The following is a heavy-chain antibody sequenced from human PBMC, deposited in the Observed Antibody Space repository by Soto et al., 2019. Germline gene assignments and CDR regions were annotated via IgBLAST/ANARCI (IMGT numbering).Heavy chain of an antibody. D-gene: IGHD1-1*01. CDR2: INPSGGSG. Sequence: QAHLAQSGPEVRKPGASVKVSCKASGYTFTDYYVHWVRQAPGEGLEWMGVINPSGGSGKSAQTFQGRVTMXXXKXXSSLYMELSSLRSEDTAVYYCARDTTRGDDGWFDPWGQGTLVTVSS. J-gene: IGHJ5*02. V-gene: IGHV1-46*01. CDR1: GYTFTDYY. CDR3: ARDTTRGDDGWFDP.